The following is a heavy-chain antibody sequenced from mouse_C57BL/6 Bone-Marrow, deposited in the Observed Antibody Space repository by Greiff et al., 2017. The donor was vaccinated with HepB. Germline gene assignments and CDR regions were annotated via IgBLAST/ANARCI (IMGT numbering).Heavy chain of an antibody. Sequence: QVQLQQAGAELVKPGASVKLSCKASGYTFTSYWMHWVKQRPGQGLEWIGMIHPNSGSTNYNEKFKSKATLTVDKSSSTAYMQLSSLTSEDSAVYYCARSCGSLYGSSLYAMDYWGQGTSVTVSS. D-gene: IGHD1-1*01. J-gene: IGHJ4*01. V-gene: IGHV1-64*01. CDR1: GYTFTSYW. CDR3: ARSCGSLYGSSLYAMDY. CDR2: IHPNSGST.